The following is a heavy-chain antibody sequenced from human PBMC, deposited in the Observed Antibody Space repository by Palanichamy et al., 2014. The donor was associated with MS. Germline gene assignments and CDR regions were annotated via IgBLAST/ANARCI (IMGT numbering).Heavy chain of an antibody. D-gene: IGHD6-13*01. V-gene: IGHV3-7*01. CDR3: ARDRDSSWYPFFDH. CDR2: IKQDGSYK. Sequence: EVQLVESGGGLVQPGGSLRLSCAASGFTFSTYFMSWVRQAPGKGLEWVANIKQDGSYKYYVDSVKGRFTISRDNAKNSLYLQMSSLRDDDTAVYYCARDRDSSWYPFFDHWGQGTLVTVSS. J-gene: IGHJ4*02. CDR1: GFTFSTYF.